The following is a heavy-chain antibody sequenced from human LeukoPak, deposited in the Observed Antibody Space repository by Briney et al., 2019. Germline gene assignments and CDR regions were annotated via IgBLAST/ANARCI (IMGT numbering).Heavy chain of an antibody. CDR2: ISSSDDST. D-gene: IGHD5-18*01. Sequence: PGGSLRLSCAASGFTFGYYDMSWVRQAPGKGLKWVSIISSSDDSTYYADSVTGRFTISTDRATNTLYLQMNSLRAEDTALYYCAKGSGRGSSSALDYWGQGTLATVSS. J-gene: IGHJ4*01. V-gene: IGHV3-23*01. CDR1: GFTFGYYD. CDR3: AKGSGRGSSSALDY.